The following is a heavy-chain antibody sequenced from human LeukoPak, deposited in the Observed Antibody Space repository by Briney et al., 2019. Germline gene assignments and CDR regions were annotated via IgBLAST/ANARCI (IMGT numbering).Heavy chain of an antibody. J-gene: IGHJ4*02. CDR2: IWYDGSNK. Sequence: GGSLRLSCAASGFTFSSYAMHWVRQAPDKGLEWVAVIWYDGSNKYYADSVKGRFTISRDDSGNTVSLQMNSLRVEDTAAYYCARDNLGFGPGSASQDYWGRGALVSVSS. D-gene: IGHD3-16*01. V-gene: IGHV3-33*01. CDR3: ARDNLGFGPGSASQDY. CDR1: GFTFSSYA.